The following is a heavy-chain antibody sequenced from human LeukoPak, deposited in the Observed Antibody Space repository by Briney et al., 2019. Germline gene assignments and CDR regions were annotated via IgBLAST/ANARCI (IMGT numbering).Heavy chain of an antibody. J-gene: IGHJ6*03. Sequence: GGSLRLSCAASGFTFSSYWMSWVRQAPGKGLEWVAHIKQDGSEKYYVDSVKGRFTISRDNAKNSLYLQMNSLRAEDTAVYYCARIDLGYSSGWYLGGYYYYYMDVWGKGTTVTISS. CDR1: GFTFSSYW. V-gene: IGHV3-7*01. D-gene: IGHD6-19*01. CDR3: ARIDLGYSSGWYLGGYYYYYMDV. CDR2: IKQDGSEK.